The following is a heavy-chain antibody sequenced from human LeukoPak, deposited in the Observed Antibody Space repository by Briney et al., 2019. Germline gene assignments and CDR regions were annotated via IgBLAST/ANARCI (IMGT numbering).Heavy chain of an antibody. Sequence: SQTLSLTCAISGDSVSSNSAAWNWIRQSPSRGLEWLGRTYYRSKWYNDYAVSVKSRITINPDTSKNQFSLQLSSVTAADTAVYYCARVLSSGYYVWAYWGQGTLVTVSS. J-gene: IGHJ4*02. CDR1: GDSVSSNSAA. CDR3: ARVLSSGYYVWAY. D-gene: IGHD3-22*01. V-gene: IGHV6-1*01. CDR2: TYYRSKWYN.